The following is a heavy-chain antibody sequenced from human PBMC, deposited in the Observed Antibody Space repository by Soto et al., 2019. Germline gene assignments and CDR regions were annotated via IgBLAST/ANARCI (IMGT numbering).Heavy chain of an antibody. CDR3: ARKLSGAVQGWAYGMDV. CDR1: GFTVSSYN. V-gene: IGHV3-53*02. J-gene: IGHJ6*02. CDR2: TYSGGTT. D-gene: IGHD1-26*01. Sequence: EVHLVESGGGLMQPGGSLRLSCAASGFTVSSYNMIWVRQAPVKGLEWVSVTYSGGTTQYADSVKGRFTVSRDNSTNTLYLQMSSLRDDDTAVYYCARKLSGAVQGWAYGMDVWGRGTTVTVSS.